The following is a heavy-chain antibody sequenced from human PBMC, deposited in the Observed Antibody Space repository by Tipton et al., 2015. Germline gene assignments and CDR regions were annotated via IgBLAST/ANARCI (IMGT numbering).Heavy chain of an antibody. Sequence: SLRLSCAASGFTFSSYWMGWVRQGPGKGLEWVAYIKPDGSEEKYVDAVRGRFTISRDNAQKSLYLQMNSLRADDTAVYYCAREAITIFGVVVHYYHGMDVWGQGTTVTVSS. D-gene: IGHD3-3*01. CDR3: AREAITIFGVVVHYYHGMDV. CDR1: GFTFSSYW. V-gene: IGHV3-7*05. CDR2: IKPDGSEE. J-gene: IGHJ6*02.